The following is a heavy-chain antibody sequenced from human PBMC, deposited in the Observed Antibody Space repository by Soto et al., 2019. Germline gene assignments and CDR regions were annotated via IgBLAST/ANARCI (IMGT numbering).Heavy chain of an antibody. D-gene: IGHD2-21*02. J-gene: IGHJ4*02. Sequence: QVQLMQSGAEVKKPGASVKVSCKASGDTFTNYYIHWVRQAPGQGLEWMGTVNPSGGHTTYSQNVLGRVTMTRDTSTSTLYMEMTSMTSGGAAVYYCARGGHVVVVTAAFDYWGQGTLVTVSS. V-gene: IGHV1-46*01. CDR1: GDTFTNYY. CDR3: ARGGHVVVVTAAFDY. CDR2: VNPSGGHT.